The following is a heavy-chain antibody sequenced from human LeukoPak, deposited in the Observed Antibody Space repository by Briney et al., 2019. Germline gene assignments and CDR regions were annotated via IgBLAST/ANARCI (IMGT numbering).Heavy chain of an antibody. J-gene: IGHJ3*02. V-gene: IGHV3-20*04. CDR2: INWNSGNT. CDR1: GFTFHDYG. CDR3: ARAKACSSTTCPSDI. Sequence: GGSLRLSCAASGFTFHDYGMTWVRQVPGKGLEWVSGINWNSGNTGYADSVKGRFTSSRDNAKNSLYLQMNDLRAEDTALYYCARAKACSSTTCPSDIWGLGTMVTVSS. D-gene: IGHD2-2*01.